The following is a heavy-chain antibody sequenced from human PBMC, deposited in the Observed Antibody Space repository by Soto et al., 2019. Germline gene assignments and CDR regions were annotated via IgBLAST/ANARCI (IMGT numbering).Heavy chain of an antibody. V-gene: IGHV1-2*02. CDR1: GYTFSAYY. Sequence: QVYLLQSGAEVKKVGASVTVSCKTSGYTFSAYYVHWARRAPGRGFQWLGWINPSNEVTTFSEFFQGRITMTRDTSTNTVHMELNRLTSDDTAVYYCMRGGWGDSPIDYWGQGPQVTVAS. D-gene: IGHD1-26*01. CDR2: INPSNEVT. CDR3: MRGGWGDSPIDY. J-gene: IGHJ4*02.